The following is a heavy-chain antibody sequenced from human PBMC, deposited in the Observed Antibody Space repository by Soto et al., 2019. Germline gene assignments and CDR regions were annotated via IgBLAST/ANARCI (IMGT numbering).Heavy chain of an antibody. CDR3: ARLAMATRRGYYGMDV. D-gene: IGHD5-12*01. CDR2: IDPSDSYT. J-gene: IGHJ6*02. CDR1: GYSFTSYW. V-gene: IGHV5-10-1*01. Sequence: GESLKISCKGSGYSFTSYWISWVRQMPGKGLEWMGRIDPSDSYTNYSPSFQGHVTISADKSISAAYLQWSSLKASDTAMYYCARLAMATRRGYYGMDVWGQGTTVTVSS.